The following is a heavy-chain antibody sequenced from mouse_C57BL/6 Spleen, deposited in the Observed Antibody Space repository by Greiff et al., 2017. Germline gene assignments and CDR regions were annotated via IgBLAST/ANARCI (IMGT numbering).Heavy chain of an antibody. V-gene: IGHV1-69*01. CDR1: GYTFTSYW. Sequence: VQLQQPGAELVMPGASVKLSCKASGYTFTSYWMHWVKQRPGQGLEWIGEIDPSDSYTNYNQKFKGKSTLTVDKSSSTAYMQLSSLTSEDSAVYYCARGGYYGSSYYFGYWGQSTTLTVSS. CDR3: ARGGYYGSSYYFGY. J-gene: IGHJ2*01. CDR2: IDPSDSYT. D-gene: IGHD1-1*01.